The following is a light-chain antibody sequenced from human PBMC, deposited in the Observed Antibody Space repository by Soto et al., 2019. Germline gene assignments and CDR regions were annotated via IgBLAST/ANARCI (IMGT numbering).Light chain of an antibody. J-gene: IGKJ3*01. CDR3: MQDTHWPFT. V-gene: IGKV2-30*02. CDR1: QSLVHSDGDTY. CDR2: KVS. Sequence: DVVMTQSPLSLPVTLGQPDSISCRSSQSLVHSDGDTYLIWFQQRPGQSPRRLIYKVSNRDSGVPDRFSGSGSGTDFTLKISRVEAEDVGIYYCMQDTHWPFTFGPGTKVDIK.